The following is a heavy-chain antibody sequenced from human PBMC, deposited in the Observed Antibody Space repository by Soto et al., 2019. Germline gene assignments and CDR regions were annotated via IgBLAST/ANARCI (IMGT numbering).Heavy chain of an antibody. D-gene: IGHD2-2*01. Sequence: ASVTVSCKASGYTFTNYGTSWVRQAPGQGLEWMGWISVYNGNTKYAQKLQGRVTITTDTSTGTAYMELRSLRSDDTAVYYCARDPGSSTSCLICDYYGMDVWVQVTTVTVSS. CDR2: ISVYNGNT. J-gene: IGHJ6*02. V-gene: IGHV1-18*04. CDR1: GYTFTNYG. CDR3: ARDPGSSTSCLICDYYGMDV.